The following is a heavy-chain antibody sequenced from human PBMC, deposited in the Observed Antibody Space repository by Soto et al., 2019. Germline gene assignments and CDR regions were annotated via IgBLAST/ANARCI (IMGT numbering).Heavy chain of an antibody. CDR2: IIPIYASP. J-gene: IGHJ4*02. CDR1: GGTFSINA. D-gene: IGHD3-9*01. CDR3: AVTVTGSQCSLGH. Sequence: SVKISCKASGGTFSINAISWVRQAPGQGLEWMGGIIPIYASPNYAQNFQGRVTVTADKSTSTDYLELIRLKFADSAIYYCAVTVTGSQCSLGHWGRVTLVAVCS. V-gene: IGHV1-69*06.